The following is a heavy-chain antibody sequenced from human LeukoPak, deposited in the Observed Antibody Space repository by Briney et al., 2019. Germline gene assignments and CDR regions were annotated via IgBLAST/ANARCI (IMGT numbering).Heavy chain of an antibody. V-gene: IGHV4-59*01. CDR3: ASRKLGNDY. CDR1: GGSISSYY. D-gene: IGHD7-27*01. CDR2: MYYSGST. J-gene: IGHJ4*02. Sequence: SSETLSLTCTVSGGSISSYYWSWIRQPPGKGLEWIGYMYYSGSTNYNPSLKSRVTISVDMSKNQVSLKLSSVTAADTAVYYCASRKLGNDYWGQGTLVTVSS.